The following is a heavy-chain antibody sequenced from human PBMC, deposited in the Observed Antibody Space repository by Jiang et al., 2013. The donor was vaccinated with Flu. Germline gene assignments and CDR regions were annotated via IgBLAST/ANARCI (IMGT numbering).Heavy chain of an antibody. V-gene: IGHV4-34*01. CDR1: GGSFSGYY. Sequence: LLKPSETLSLTCAVYGGSFSGYYWSWIRQPPGKGLEWIGEINHSGSTNYNPSLKSRVTISVDTSKNQFSLKLSSVTAADTAVYYCARGWHYYDSSGYYSHFDYWGQGTLVTVSS. J-gene: IGHJ4*02. D-gene: IGHD3-22*01. CDR2: INHSGST. CDR3: ARGWHYYDSSGYYSHFDY.